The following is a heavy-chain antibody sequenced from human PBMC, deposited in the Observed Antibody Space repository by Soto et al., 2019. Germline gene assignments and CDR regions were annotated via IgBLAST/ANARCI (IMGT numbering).Heavy chain of an antibody. CDR2: IYPGDSDT. CDR1: GYSFTGYW. V-gene: IGHV5-51*01. Sequence: GESLKISCKASGYSFTGYWIGWVRQMPGKGLEWMGLIYPGDSDTRYSPSFQGQVTISADKSVSTAYLQWSSLKASDTAIYYCARVYKAASGGPDYWGQGTLVTVSS. D-gene: IGHD6-13*01. CDR3: ARVYKAASGGPDY. J-gene: IGHJ4*02.